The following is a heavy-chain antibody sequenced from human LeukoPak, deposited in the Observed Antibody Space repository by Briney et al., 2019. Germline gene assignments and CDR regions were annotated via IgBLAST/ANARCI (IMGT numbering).Heavy chain of an antibody. CDR1: GFPFSAYD. Sequence: PGGSLRLSCATSGFPFSAYDMHWVRQAPGKGLEWVSAFGSAGDTHYPGAVKGRFTISRDYATDSLYLQMNSLRAGDTAVYFCVRGALPGDNWYFDLWGRGTLVTVSS. V-gene: IGHV3-13*01. CDR3: VRGALPGDNWYFDL. J-gene: IGHJ2*01. CDR2: FGSAGDT.